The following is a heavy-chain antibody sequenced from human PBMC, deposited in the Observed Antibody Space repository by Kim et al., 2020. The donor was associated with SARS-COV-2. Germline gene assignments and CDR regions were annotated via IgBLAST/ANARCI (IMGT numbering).Heavy chain of an antibody. J-gene: IGHJ4*02. Sequence: GGSLRLSCAASGFTFSSYAMHWVRQAPGKGLEWVAVISYDGSNKYYADSVKGRFTISRDNSKNTLYLQMNSLRAEDTAVYYCARTGSITGTTFDYWGQGTLVTVSS. V-gene: IGHV3-30-3*01. D-gene: IGHD1-20*01. CDR2: ISYDGSNK. CDR3: ARTGSITGTTFDY. CDR1: GFTFSSYA.